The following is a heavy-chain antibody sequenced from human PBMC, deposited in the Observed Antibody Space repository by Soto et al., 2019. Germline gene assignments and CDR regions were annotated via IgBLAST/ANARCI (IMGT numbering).Heavy chain of an antibody. CDR3: ARGGKYCSGGSCYSWGSGVFDY. Sequence: ASVKVSCKASGYTFTSYYMHWVRQAPGQGLEWMGIINPSGGSTSYAQKFQGRVTMTRDTSTSTVYMELSSLRSEDTAVYYCARGGKYCSGGSCYSWGSGVFDYWGQGTLVTVSS. D-gene: IGHD2-15*01. J-gene: IGHJ4*02. CDR2: INPSGGST. V-gene: IGHV1-46*01. CDR1: GYTFTSYY.